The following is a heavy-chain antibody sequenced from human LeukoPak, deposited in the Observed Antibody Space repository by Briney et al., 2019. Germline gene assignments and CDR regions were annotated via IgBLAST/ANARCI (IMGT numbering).Heavy chain of an antibody. D-gene: IGHD3-10*01. CDR3: ARAAPYGSGIGWFDP. V-gene: IGHV4-59*12. J-gene: IGHJ5*02. Sequence: SETLSLTCTVSGGSISSYYWSWIRQPPGKGLEWIGYIYYSGSTNYNPSLKSRVTISVDTSKNQFSLKLSSVTAADTAVYYCARAAPYGSGIGWFDPWGQGTLVTVSS. CDR2: IYYSGST. CDR1: GGSISSYY.